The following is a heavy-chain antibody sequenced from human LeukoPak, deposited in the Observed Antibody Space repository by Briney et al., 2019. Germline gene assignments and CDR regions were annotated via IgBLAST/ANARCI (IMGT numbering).Heavy chain of an antibody. J-gene: IGHJ4*02. CDR3: TTREKHLDY. CDR2: IKGKTDGETT. V-gene: IGHV3-15*01. CDR1: GFIFSNAW. Sequence: GGSLLLSCAASGFIFSNAWLSWVRQAPGKGLEWVGLIKGKTDGETTNYAAPVKGRFTISRDDSKNTLYLQVNSQKTEDTAVYYCTTREKHLDYWGQGTLVTVSS.